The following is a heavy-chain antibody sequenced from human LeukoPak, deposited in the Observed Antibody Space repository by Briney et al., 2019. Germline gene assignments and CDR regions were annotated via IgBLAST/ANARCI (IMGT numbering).Heavy chain of an antibody. V-gene: IGHV3-30-3*01. CDR2: ISYDGSNK. CDR1: GFTSSSYA. CDR3: ARSQGPYDSSGYYYVPY. Sequence: GRCLRLSCAASGFTSSSYARHWVREAPGKGLEWVAVISYDGSNKYYADSVKGRFTISRDNSKNTLYLQMNSLRAEDTAVYYCARSQGPYDSSGYYYVPYWGQGTLVTVSS. D-gene: IGHD3-22*01. J-gene: IGHJ4*02.